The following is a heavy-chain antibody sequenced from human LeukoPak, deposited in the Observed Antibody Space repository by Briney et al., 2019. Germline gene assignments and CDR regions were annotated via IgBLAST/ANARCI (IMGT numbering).Heavy chain of an antibody. D-gene: IGHD4-17*01. CDR3: ASLYGDYRVGY. CDR2: IYHSGST. J-gene: IGHJ4*02. CDR1: GGSISSSNW. V-gene: IGHV4-4*02. Sequence: NPSGTLSLTCAVSGGSISSSNWWSWVRQPPGKGLEWIGEIYHSGSTNYNPSLKSRVTISVVKSKNQFSLKLSSVTAADTAVYYCASLYGDYRVGYWGQGTLVTVSS.